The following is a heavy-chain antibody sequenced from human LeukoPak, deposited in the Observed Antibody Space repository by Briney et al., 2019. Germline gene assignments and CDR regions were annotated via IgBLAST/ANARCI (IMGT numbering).Heavy chain of an antibody. V-gene: IGHV3-74*01. D-gene: IGHD2-2*01. Sequence: GGSLRLSCAASGFTFSSYWMHWVRQAPGKGLVWVSRINSDGITTNYADSVKGRFTISRDNAKNTLYLQMNSLRADDTAVYYCARTPYCSSTNCEDFEYWGQGPLVPVST. CDR2: INSDGITT. CDR3: ARTPYCSSTNCEDFEY. J-gene: IGHJ4*02. CDR1: GFTFSSYW.